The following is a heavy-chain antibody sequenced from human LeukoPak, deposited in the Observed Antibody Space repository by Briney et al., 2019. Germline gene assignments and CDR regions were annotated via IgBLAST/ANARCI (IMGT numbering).Heavy chain of an antibody. Sequence: GASVKVSCKASGGTFSSYAISWVRQAPGQGLEWMGGIIPIFGTANYAQKFQGRVTITADESTSTAYMELSSLRSDDTAVYYCARGGELRYYYYMDVWGKGTTVTISS. CDR2: IIPIFGTA. J-gene: IGHJ6*03. CDR1: GGTFSSYA. V-gene: IGHV1-69*13. CDR3: ARGGELRYYYYMDV. D-gene: IGHD3-10*01.